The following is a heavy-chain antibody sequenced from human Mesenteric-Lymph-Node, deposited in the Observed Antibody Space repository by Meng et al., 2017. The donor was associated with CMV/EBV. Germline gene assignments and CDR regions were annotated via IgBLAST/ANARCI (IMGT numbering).Heavy chain of an antibody. J-gene: IGHJ6*02. Sequence: GESLKISCAASGFTFRSYWMTWVRQAPGKGLEWVAFIGSDGSNKYYADSVRGRFTISRDNSKNTLDLQMNSLRPEDTAVYYCARDGIRGADAGGQGTTVTVSS. CDR3: ARDGIRGADA. V-gene: IGHV3-30*02. CDR1: GFTFRSYW. CDR2: IGSDGSNK. D-gene: IGHD3-3*02.